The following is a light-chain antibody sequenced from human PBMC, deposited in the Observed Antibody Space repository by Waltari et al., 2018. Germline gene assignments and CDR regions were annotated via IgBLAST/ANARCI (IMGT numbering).Light chain of an antibody. CDR2: SNN. J-gene: IGLJ1*01. Sequence: QSVLTQPPSVSGAPGQRVTISCTGSSSNIGAGKDGHLYQQLPGTAPKLLIYSNNNLPSVVPDRFSVSKSGTSASLAITGLQAEDEADYYCQSYDNSLNGLYVFGTGTKVTVL. CDR1: SSNIGAGKD. CDR3: QSYDNSLNGLYV. V-gene: IGLV1-40*01.